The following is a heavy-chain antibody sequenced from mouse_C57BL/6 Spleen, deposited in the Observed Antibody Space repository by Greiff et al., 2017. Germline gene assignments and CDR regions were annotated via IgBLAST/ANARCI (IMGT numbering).Heavy chain of an antibody. CDR2: ISYDGSN. CDR3: ARELGYSNLYAMDY. CDR1: GYSITSGYY. Sequence: EVQLVESGPGLVKPSQSLSLTCSVTGYSITSGYYWNWIRQFPGNKLEWMGYISYDGSNNYNPSLKNRSSITRDTSKNQFFLKLNSVTPEDTATYYCARELGYSNLYAMDYWGQGTSVTVSS. V-gene: IGHV3-6*01. D-gene: IGHD2-5*01. J-gene: IGHJ4*01.